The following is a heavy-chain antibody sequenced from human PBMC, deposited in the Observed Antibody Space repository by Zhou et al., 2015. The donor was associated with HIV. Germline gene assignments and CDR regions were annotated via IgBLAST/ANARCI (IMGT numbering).Heavy chain of an antibody. CDR2: IIPIFGAE. D-gene: IGHD1-1*01. J-gene: IGHJ2*01. CDR3: ARSPGANDGYWYFDL. Sequence: QVQLVQSGAEVKKPGSSVKVSCKASGGTFGRSAITWVRQAPGQGLEWMGGIIPIFGAENNAQKFQGRVTITADESTSTAYMELISLRSDDTAVYYCARSPGANDGYWYFDLWGRGTLVTVSS. V-gene: IGHV1-69*12. CDR1: GGTFGRSA.